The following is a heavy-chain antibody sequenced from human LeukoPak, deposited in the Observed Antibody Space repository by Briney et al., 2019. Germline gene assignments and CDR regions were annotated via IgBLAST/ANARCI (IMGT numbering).Heavy chain of an antibody. CDR3: ARDTTYSSGWQEDFDY. Sequence: ASVKVSCKASGYTFTGYYMHWVRQAPGQGLEWMGWINPNSGGTNYAQKFQGWVTMTRDTSISTAYMELSRLRSDDTAVYYCARDTTYSSGWQEDFDYWGQGTLVTVSS. D-gene: IGHD6-19*01. J-gene: IGHJ4*02. CDR1: GYTFTGYY. V-gene: IGHV1-2*04. CDR2: INPNSGGT.